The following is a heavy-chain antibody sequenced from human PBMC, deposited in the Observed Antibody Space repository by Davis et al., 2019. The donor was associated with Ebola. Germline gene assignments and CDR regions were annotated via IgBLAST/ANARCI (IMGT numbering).Heavy chain of an antibody. V-gene: IGHV6-1*01. CDR2: TYYSSKWYK. Sequence: HSQTLSLTCAISGDSVSSGGWNWIRQSPSRGLEWLGRTYYSSKWYKDYAVSVKSRITINLDTSKNQFSLQLNSVTPEDTAVYYCARGWLRVGMDVWGEGTTVTVSS. CDR3: ARGWLRVGMDV. J-gene: IGHJ6*04. CDR1: GDSVSSGG. D-gene: IGHD5-18*01.